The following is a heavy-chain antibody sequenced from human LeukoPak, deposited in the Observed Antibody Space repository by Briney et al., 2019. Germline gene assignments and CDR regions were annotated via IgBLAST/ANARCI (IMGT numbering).Heavy chain of an antibody. CDR2: INPNSGDT. CDR1: GYIFTGHH. CDR3: ARDGAFDY. Sequence: ASVKVFCKTSGYIFTGHHIHWLRQAPGQGLEWMGWINPNSGDTSYAPKFQGRVTLTRDTSITTASMELSGLISDDTAVYYCARDGAFDYWGQGTLVTVSS. J-gene: IGHJ4*02. V-gene: IGHV1-2*02.